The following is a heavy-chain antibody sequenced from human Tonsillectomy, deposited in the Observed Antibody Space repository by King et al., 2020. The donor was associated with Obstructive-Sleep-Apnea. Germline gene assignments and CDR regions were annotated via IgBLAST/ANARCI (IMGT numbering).Heavy chain of an antibody. J-gene: IGHJ4*02. D-gene: IGHD6-19*01. CDR3: ARDSQWLRR. CDR2: IDPHSGGT. Sequence: QLVQSGAEVKKPGASVKVSCKASGYTFTGYYIHWVRQAPGQGLEWMGWIDPHSGGTEYAQKFQGRVTMTRDTSISTAYMELSRLKSDDTAVYYCARDSQWLRRWGQGTLVTGSS. V-gene: IGHV1-2*02. CDR1: GYTFTGYY.